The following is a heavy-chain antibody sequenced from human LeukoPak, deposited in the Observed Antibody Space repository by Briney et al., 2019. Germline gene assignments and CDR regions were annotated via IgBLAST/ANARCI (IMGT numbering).Heavy chain of an antibody. J-gene: IGHJ6*02. CDR3: ARDGETGYYYGMDV. V-gene: IGHV1-18*01. Sequence: AASVEVSCKASGYTFTSYGISWVRQAPGQGLEWMGWISAYNGNTNYAQKLQGRVTMTTDTSTSTAYMELRSLRSDDTAVYYCARDGETGYYYGMDVWGQGTTVTVSS. CDR1: GYTFTSYG. D-gene: IGHD3-3*01. CDR2: ISAYNGNT.